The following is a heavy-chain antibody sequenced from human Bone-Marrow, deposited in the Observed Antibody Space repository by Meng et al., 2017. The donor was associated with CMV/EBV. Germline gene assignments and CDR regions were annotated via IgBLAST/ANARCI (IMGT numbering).Heavy chain of an antibody. J-gene: IGHJ4*02. CDR2: IYYSGST. CDR1: GFTFNNAW. Sequence: GSLRLSCAASGFTFNNAWMSWVRQAPGKGLEWVGYIYYSGSTNYNPSLKSRVTISVDTSKNQFSLKLSSVTAADTAVYYCARETTVTWGFDYWGQGTLVTVSS. D-gene: IGHD4-17*01. CDR3: ARETTVTWGFDY. V-gene: IGHV4-59*01.